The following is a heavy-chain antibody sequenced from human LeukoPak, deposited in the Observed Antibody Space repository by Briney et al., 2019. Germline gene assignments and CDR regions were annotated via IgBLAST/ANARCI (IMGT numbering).Heavy chain of an antibody. CDR2: IYTSGST. CDR3: ARDRITVTGGYYFDY. J-gene: IGHJ4*02. V-gene: IGHV4-4*07. Sequence: SETLSLTCTVSGGSISSYYWSWIRQPAGKGLEWIGRIYTSGSTNYNPSLKSRVTMSVDTSKNQFSLKLSSVTAADTAVYYCARDRITVTGGYYFDYWGQGTLVTVSS. D-gene: IGHD4-11*01. CDR1: GGSISSYY.